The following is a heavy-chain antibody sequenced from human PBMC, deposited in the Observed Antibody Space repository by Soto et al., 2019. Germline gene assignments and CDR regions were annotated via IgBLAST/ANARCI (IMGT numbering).Heavy chain of an antibody. J-gene: IGHJ6*03. CDR3: ARVELSSSHYYDYYMDV. Sequence: QVQLVQSGAEVKKPGASVKVSCKASGYTFTSYGISWVRQAPGQGLEWMGWISAYNGNTNYAQKVQGRVNMTTDASTSTAYVELRSLRSDDAAVYYCARVELSSSHYYDYYMDVWGKGTTVTVSS. D-gene: IGHD6-6*01. V-gene: IGHV1-18*01. CDR2: ISAYNGNT. CDR1: GYTFTSYG.